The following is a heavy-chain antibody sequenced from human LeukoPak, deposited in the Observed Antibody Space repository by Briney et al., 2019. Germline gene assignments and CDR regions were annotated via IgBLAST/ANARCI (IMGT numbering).Heavy chain of an antibody. Sequence: SETLSLTCTVSGYSISGAYYWGWVRQPPGKGLEWIGIIHHSGSTYYNPSLKSRVSISVDTSKNQFSLKLSSVTAADTAVYYCAVAGYSYGRNWFDPWGQGTLVTVSS. V-gene: IGHV4-38-2*02. CDR2: IHHSGST. CDR3: AVAGYSYGRNWFDP. J-gene: IGHJ5*02. CDR1: GYSISGAYY. D-gene: IGHD5-18*01.